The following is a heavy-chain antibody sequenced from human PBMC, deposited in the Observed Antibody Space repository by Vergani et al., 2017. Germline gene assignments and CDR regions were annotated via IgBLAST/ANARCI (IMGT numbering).Heavy chain of an antibody. V-gene: IGHV4-34*01. D-gene: IGHD3-9*01. CDR1: GGSFSGSY. CDR2: INHSGST. J-gene: IGHJ5*02. Sequence: QVQLQQWGAGLFKPSETLSLTCAVYGGSFSGSYWSWIRQPPGKGLEWIGEINHSGSTNYNPSLQSRVTISVDTSKNQFSLKLSSVTAADTAVYYCARDRSRLVMTRAGWFDAWGQGTLVTVSS. CDR3: ARDRSRLVMTRAGWFDA.